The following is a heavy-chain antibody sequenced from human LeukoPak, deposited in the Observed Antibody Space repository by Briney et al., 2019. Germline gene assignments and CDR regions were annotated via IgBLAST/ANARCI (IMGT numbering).Heavy chain of an antibody. Sequence: GGSLRLSCAASGCTFSRCCMHWVRQAPGKGLVWVSRMNRDGSSTDYADSGKGRFPISRDNAKNTLFLQMNSLRADDTAVYFCARIGMQDEQFRHFDYWGQGALVTVSS. CDR3: ARIGMQDEQFRHFDY. CDR1: GCTFSRCC. V-gene: IGHV3-74*01. CDR2: MNRDGSST. D-gene: IGHD6-19*01. J-gene: IGHJ4*02.